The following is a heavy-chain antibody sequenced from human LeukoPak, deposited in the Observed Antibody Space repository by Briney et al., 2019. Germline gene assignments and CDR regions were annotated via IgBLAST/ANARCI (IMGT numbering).Heavy chain of an antibody. CDR3: AKDPAMTGGAWDV. V-gene: IGHV3-23*01. D-gene: IGHD5-18*01. CDR1: GFTFSSYA. J-gene: IGHJ3*01. Sequence: GGSLRLSCAASGFTFSSYAMSWVRQAPGKGLEWVSAISGSGGSTYYADSVKGRFTISRDNSKNTLYLQMNSLRAEDTALYYCAKDPAMTGGAWDVSGQGTMVTVSS. CDR2: ISGSGGST.